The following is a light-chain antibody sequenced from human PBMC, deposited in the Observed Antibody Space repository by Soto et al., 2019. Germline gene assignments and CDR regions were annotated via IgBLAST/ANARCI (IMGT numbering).Light chain of an antibody. CDR2: ATS. J-gene: IGKJ2*01. CDR3: QQSYSTPPYT. Sequence: EIQMTQSPSSLSASVGDRVTITCRASQSISNYLNWYQQKPGQAPKLLIYATSNLQRGVPSRFSGSGSGTDFTLTISSLQPEDFATYYCQQSYSTPPYTFGQGTNLEIK. CDR1: QSISNY. V-gene: IGKV1-39*01.